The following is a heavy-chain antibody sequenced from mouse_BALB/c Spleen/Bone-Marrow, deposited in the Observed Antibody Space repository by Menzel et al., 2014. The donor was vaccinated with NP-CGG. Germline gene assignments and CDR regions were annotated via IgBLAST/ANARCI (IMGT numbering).Heavy chain of an antibody. CDR1: GDSITNAY. V-gene: IGHV3-8*02. Sequence: EVKLQESGPSLVKPSQTLSLTCSVTGDSITNAYWNWIRKFPGNKIDYMGYISYSGNTYYNPSLKSRISITRDTSKNQFYRQLNAVTTEDTATYFCARGTGYYFDYWGQGTTLTVSS. J-gene: IGHJ2*01. CDR2: ISYSGNT. CDR3: ARGTGYYFDY. D-gene: IGHD3-3*01.